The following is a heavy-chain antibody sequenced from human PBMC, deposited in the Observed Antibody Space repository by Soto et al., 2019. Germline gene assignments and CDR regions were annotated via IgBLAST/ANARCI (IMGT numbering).Heavy chain of an antibody. CDR1: GGTFSTYA. Sequence: QVQLVQSGAEVKKPGSSVKVSCKASGGTFSTYAISWVRQAPGQGLEWMGGIIPIFGTANYAQKFQGRVTITADESTSTDYMELSSLRSEDTAVYYCARRYCSGGSCYYYGIDVWGQGTTVTVSS. V-gene: IGHV1-69*12. CDR3: ARRYCSGGSCYYYGIDV. D-gene: IGHD2-15*01. CDR2: IIPIFGTA. J-gene: IGHJ6*01.